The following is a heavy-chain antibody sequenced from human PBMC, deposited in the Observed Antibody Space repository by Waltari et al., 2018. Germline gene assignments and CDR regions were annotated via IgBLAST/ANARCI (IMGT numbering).Heavy chain of an antibody. Sequence: QLQLQESGPGLVKPSETLSLTCTVSGGSISSSSYYWGWIRQPPGKGLEWIGSIYYSGSTYYNPYLKSRVAKSVDTSKNQFSLKLSSVTAADTAVYCCASNWNQHFADYWGQGTLVTVSS. D-gene: IGHD1-20*01. V-gene: IGHV4-39*01. CDR3: ASNWNQHFADY. J-gene: IGHJ4*02. CDR2: IYYSGST. CDR1: GGSISSSSYY.